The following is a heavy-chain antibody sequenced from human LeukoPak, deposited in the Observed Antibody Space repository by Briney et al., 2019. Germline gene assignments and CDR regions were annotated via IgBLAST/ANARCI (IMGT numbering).Heavy chain of an antibody. CDR1: GFTFSGFW. J-gene: IGHJ3*01. CDR3: ARSSYSSSSSV. CDR2: INSDGSEG. Sequence: GESLRLSCAVSGFTFSGFWMSWSRQAPGKGLEWVASINSDGSEGYYADVVKGRFTISRDNAKNSLYLQINSLRAEDTAVYYCARSSYSSSSSVWGQGTMVTVSS. D-gene: IGHD6-6*01. V-gene: IGHV3-7*03.